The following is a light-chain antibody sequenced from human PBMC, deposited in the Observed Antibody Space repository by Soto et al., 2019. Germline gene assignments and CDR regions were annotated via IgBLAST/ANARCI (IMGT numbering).Light chain of an antibody. J-gene: IGKJ5*01. V-gene: IGKV3-11*01. CDR3: QQRSNWPPIT. Sequence: EIVLTQSPGTLSLSPWERATLSCRASQSVNINYFAWYQQKPGQAPRLLIYDASNRATGIPARFSGSGSGTDFTLTISSLEPEDFAVYYCQQRSNWPPITFGQGTRLEIK. CDR1: QSVNINY. CDR2: DAS.